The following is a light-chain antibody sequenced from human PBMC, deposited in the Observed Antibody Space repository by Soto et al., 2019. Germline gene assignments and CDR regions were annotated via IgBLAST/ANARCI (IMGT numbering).Light chain of an antibody. J-gene: IGLJ3*02. CDR1: SSNIGAGYD. CDR3: QSYDSSLSGQWV. Sequence: QAVVTQPPSVSGAPGQRVTISCTGSSSNIGAGYDVHWYQQLPGTAPKLLIYGNSNRPSGVPDRFSGSKSGTSASLAITGLQAEDEADYYCQSYDSSLSGQWVFGGGTKLTVL. V-gene: IGLV1-40*01. CDR2: GNS.